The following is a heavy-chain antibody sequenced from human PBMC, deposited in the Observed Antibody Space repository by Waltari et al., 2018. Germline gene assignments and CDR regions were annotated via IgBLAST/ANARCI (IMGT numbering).Heavy chain of an antibody. CDR1: GYTFTDYN. J-gene: IGHJ3*02. CDR3: ARDTGSFDI. V-gene: IGHV1-2*02. Sequence: QVQLVQSGAEVKKPGASVKVSCQASGYTFTDYNLHWVRQAPGQGLEWMGWITPNSGFTHYPQRFQGRVTMTRDTSIDTAYMELSRLISDDMAIYYCARDTGSFDIWGQGTMVTVSS. CDR2: ITPNSGFT. D-gene: IGHD2-8*02.